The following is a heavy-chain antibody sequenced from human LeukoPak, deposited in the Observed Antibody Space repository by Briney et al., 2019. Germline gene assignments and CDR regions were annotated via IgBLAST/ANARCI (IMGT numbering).Heavy chain of an antibody. CDR2: TIPIFGTA. D-gene: IGHD1-26*01. J-gene: IGHJ4*02. Sequence: ASVKVSCKASGGTFTSYAISWVRQAPGQGLEWMGGTIPIFGTANYAQKFQGRVTITADESTSTAYMELSSLRSEDTAVYYCARDLIRQWDPQGRENRWKFFDYWGQGTLVTVSS. V-gene: IGHV1-69*13. CDR1: GGTFTSYA. CDR3: ARDLIRQWDPQGRENRWKFFDY.